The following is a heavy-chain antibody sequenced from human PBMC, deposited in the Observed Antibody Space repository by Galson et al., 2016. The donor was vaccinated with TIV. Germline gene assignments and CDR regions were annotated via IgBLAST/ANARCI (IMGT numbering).Heavy chain of an antibody. CDR3: ARGPGYTYGYIFDY. CDR1: GGTFSSYA. J-gene: IGHJ4*02. CDR2: VNPSGGTT. V-gene: IGHV1-46*01. D-gene: IGHD5-18*01. Sequence: SVKVSCKVSGGTFSSYAISWVRQAPGQGLEWVGIVNPSGGTTSYAQKFQGRVTMTRDTSTSTVYMELNSLKSDDTAVYYCARGPGYTYGYIFDYWGQGTLVTVAS.